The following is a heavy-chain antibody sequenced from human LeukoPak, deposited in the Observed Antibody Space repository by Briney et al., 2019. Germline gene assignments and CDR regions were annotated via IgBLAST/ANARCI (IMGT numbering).Heavy chain of an antibody. J-gene: IGHJ6*01. D-gene: IGHD2-2*01. CDR3: SRDVVVVPAAIHYGMDV. V-gene: IGHV4-34*01. CDR1: GGSFSDYF. Sequence: SETLSLTCAVYGGSFSDYFLGWIRQPPGKGLESIGEINHSGRTYYNPSLKSRVTISVDTSKNQFFLNLSSVPAADTAVYYCSRDVVVVPAAIHYGMDVWGQGTTVTVSS. CDR2: INHSGRT.